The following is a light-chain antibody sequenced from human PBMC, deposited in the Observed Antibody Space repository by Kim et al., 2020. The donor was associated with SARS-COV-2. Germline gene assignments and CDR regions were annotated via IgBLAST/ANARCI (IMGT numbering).Light chain of an antibody. J-gene: IGKJ4*01. Sequence: DIVMTQSPDSLTMSLGERATINCKSSQRVLYSSNNKNYLAWYQQKPGQPPKLLFYWASTRQSGVPDRFSGSGSGTDFTLTISSLQAEDVAVYYCQQYYSTPLTFGGGTKVDIK. CDR3: QQYYSTPLT. V-gene: IGKV4-1*01. CDR1: QRVLYSSNNKNY. CDR2: WAS.